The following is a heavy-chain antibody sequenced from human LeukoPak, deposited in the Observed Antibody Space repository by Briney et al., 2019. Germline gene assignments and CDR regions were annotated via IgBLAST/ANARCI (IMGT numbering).Heavy chain of an antibody. CDR2: IRYDGSNK. CDR3: AKGSITMVRGVPFDY. J-gene: IGHJ4*02. D-gene: IGHD3-10*01. Sequence: GGSLRLSRAASLFTFISYGMHGVRQAPGKGLEWVAFIRYDGSNKYYADSVKGRFTISRDNSKNTLYLQMNSLRAEDTAVYYCAKGSITMVRGVPFDYWGQGTLVTVSS. CDR1: LFTFISYG. V-gene: IGHV3-30*02.